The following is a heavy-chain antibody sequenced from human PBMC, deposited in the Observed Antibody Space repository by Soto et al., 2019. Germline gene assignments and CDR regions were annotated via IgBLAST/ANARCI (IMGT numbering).Heavy chain of an antibody. D-gene: IGHD5-12*01. Sequence: QVQLIQSGAELKKPGASVKVSCETSGYTFTNFGVSWVRQAPGQGPEWMGWISAYNGATEYAQKVQGRITITTNTSTSTADMELRSLTSDDTAVYYCAQEGGRSSGYGIDYWGQGTLVTVSA. V-gene: IGHV1-18*01. CDR1: GYTFTNFG. CDR3: AQEGGRSSGYGIDY. CDR2: ISAYNGAT. J-gene: IGHJ4*02.